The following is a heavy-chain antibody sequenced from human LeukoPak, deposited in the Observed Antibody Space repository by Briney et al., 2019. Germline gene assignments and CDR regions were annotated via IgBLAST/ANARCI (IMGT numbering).Heavy chain of an antibody. V-gene: IGHV3-72*01. CDR3: AREKYYYDSSTLFDY. J-gene: IGHJ4*02. CDR2: TRNKANSYTT. D-gene: IGHD3-22*01. CDR1: GFTFSDHY. Sequence: GGSLRLSCAASGFTFSDHYMAWVRQAPGKGLEWVGRTRNKANSYTTEYAASVKGRFTISRDDSKNSLYLQTNSLKTEDTAVYYCAREKYYYDSSTLFDYWGQGTLVTVSS.